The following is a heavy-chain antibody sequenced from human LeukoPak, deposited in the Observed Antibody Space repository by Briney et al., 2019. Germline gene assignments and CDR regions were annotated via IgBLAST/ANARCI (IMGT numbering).Heavy chain of an antibody. CDR1: GGSFSGYY. V-gene: IGHV4-34*01. J-gene: IGHJ3*01. CDR3: ARLDYYVSR. D-gene: IGHD3-10*01. CDR2: INHSGST. Sequence: SETLSLTCAVYGGSFSGYYWSWIRQPPGRGLEWIGEINHSGSTNYNPSLKSRVTISVDTSKNQFSLKLSSVTAADTAVYYCARLDYYVSRWGQGTVVTVSS.